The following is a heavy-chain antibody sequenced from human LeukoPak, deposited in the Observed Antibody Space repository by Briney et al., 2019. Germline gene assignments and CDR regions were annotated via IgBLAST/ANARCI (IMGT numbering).Heavy chain of an antibody. V-gene: IGHV3-23*01. J-gene: IGHJ4*02. D-gene: IGHD5-18*01. CDR2: ISGSGGST. Sequence: PGGSLRLSCAASGFTFSSYAMSWVRQAPGKGLEWVSAISGSGGSTYYADSVKGRFTISRDNSKITLFLQMNSLRAEDTAVYYCAKGAFPTAMLTPYFDYWGQGTLVTVSS. CDR3: AKGAFPTAMLTPYFDY. CDR1: GFTFSSYA.